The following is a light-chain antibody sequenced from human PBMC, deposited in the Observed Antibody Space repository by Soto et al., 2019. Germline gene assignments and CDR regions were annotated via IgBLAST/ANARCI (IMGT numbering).Light chain of an antibody. J-gene: IGKJ1*01. CDR3: QQYSNWPRT. CDR1: QSVTNSY. V-gene: IGKV3-15*01. CDR2: GAS. Sequence: EIVMTQSPVTLSVSPGERATLSCRASQSVTNSYLAWYQQKPGQAPRLLIFGASTRAAGIPARFSGSGSGTEFTLTISSLQSEDFAVYYCQQYSNWPRTFGQGTKV.